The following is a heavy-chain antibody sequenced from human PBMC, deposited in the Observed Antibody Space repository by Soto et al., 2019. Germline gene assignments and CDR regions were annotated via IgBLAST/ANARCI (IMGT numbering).Heavy chain of an antibody. CDR1: QFVFSLSA. D-gene: IGHD4-4*01. CDR2: ITGSGGET. CDR3: VKMAGPHFYIAMDV. J-gene: IGHJ6*02. V-gene: IGHV3-23*04. Sequence: MQVVESGGGLVHPGGSLRLSCAASQFVFSLSAMTWVRQAPGKGLEWVSTITGSGGETYFADSVKGRFTISRDNSKNTLFLQKRILGAEDTAIYYCVKMAGPHFYIAMDVWCQGTAVTVSS.